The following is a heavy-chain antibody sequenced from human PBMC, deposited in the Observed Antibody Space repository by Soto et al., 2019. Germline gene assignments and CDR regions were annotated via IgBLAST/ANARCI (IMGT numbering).Heavy chain of an antibody. CDR2: IFYSGTT. CDR1: GGSISSYF. CDR3: ARGRGGTYDAFDI. D-gene: IGHD1-26*01. V-gene: IGHV4-59*01. J-gene: IGHJ3*02. Sequence: PSETLSLTCTVSGGSISSYFWSWIRQSPGEGLERNGHIFYSGTTNYSPSLKSRVTMSLGTAKNQFSLNLTSVTAADTAVYYCARGRGGTYDAFDIWGQGTMVTVSS.